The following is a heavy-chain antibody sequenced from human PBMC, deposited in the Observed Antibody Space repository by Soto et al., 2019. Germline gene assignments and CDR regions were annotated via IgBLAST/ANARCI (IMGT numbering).Heavy chain of an antibody. CDR3: AKDRNYYGSGSQPFDP. CDR1: RFTFSSYA. Sequence: EVQLLESGGGLVQPGGSLRLSCAASRFTFSSYAMSWVRQAPGKGLEWVSAISGSGGSTYYADSVKGRFTISRDNSKNTLYLQMNSLRAEDTAVYYCAKDRNYYGSGSQPFDPWGQGTLVTVSS. D-gene: IGHD3-10*01. V-gene: IGHV3-23*01. CDR2: ISGSGGST. J-gene: IGHJ5*02.